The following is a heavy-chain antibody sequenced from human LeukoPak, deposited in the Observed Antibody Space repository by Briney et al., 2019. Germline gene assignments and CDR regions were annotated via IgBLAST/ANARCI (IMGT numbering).Heavy chain of an antibody. J-gene: IGHJ4*02. D-gene: IGHD3-22*01. CDR2: ISYDGSNK. CDR3: ARPLGYYDSSGYYL. CDR1: GFTFSSYG. Sequence: PGGSLRLSCAASGFTFSSYGMHWVRQAPGKGLEWVAVISYDGSNKYYADSVKGRFTISRDNSKNTLYLQMNSLRAEDTAVYYCARPLGYYDSSGYYLWGQGTLVTVSS. V-gene: IGHV3-30*19.